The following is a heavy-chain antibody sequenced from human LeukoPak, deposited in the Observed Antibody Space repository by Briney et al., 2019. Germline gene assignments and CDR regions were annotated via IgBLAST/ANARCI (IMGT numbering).Heavy chain of an antibody. Sequence: GGSLRLSCTASGFTFSNYWMSWVRQAPGKGLEWVANIKQDGSEKYYVDSVKGRFTISRDNAKNSLYLQMNSLRAEDTAVYYCARVNWRVVPAALADYWGQGTLVTVSS. CDR1: GFTFSNYW. CDR2: IKQDGSEK. CDR3: ARVNWRVVPAALADY. V-gene: IGHV3-7*01. D-gene: IGHD2-2*01. J-gene: IGHJ4*02.